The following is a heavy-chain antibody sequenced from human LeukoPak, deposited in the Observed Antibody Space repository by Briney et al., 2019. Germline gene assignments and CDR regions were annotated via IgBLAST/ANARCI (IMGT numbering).Heavy chain of an antibody. Sequence: ASVKVSCKASGYTFTGYYMHWVRQAPGQGLEWMGWINPNSGGTNYAQKFQGRVTMTRDTSISTAYKELSRLRSGDTAVYYCARGCSSTSCHFNAFDIWGQGTMVTVSS. CDR1: GYTFTGYY. D-gene: IGHD2-2*01. CDR2: INPNSGGT. J-gene: IGHJ3*02. V-gene: IGHV1-2*02. CDR3: ARGCSSTSCHFNAFDI.